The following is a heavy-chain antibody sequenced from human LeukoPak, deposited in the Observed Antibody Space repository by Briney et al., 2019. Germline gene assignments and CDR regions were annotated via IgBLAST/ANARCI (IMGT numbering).Heavy chain of an antibody. J-gene: IGHJ3*02. CDR1: GGSISDYR. V-gene: IGHV4-59*12. Sequence: SETLSLTCTVSGGSISDYRWSWIRQSPGKGLEWIGYIYYSGSTNYNPSLKSRVTISVDTSKNQFSLKLSSVTAADTAVYYCARDIGVDTAMVTSWAFDIWGQGTMVTVSS. D-gene: IGHD5-18*01. CDR2: IYYSGST. CDR3: ARDIGVDTAMVTSWAFDI.